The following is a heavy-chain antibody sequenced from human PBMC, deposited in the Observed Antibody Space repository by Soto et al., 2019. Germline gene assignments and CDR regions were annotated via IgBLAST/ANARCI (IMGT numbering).Heavy chain of an antibody. CDR3: ARNNHRLTCLDF. J-gene: IGHJ4*02. Sequence: GASVKVSCKASGYTFTSYDINWVRQATGQGLEWMGWMDPNNGDTGYAQKFQGRVTMARNTSISTAYMEVTNLRSEDTAVYYCARNNHRLTCLDFWGQGTLVTVSS. V-gene: IGHV1-8*01. CDR1: GYTFTSYD. CDR2: MDPNNGDT.